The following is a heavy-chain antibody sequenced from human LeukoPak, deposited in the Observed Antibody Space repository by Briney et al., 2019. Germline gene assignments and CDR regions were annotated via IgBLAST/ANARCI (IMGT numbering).Heavy chain of an antibody. D-gene: IGHD4-17*01. CDR1: GGSISGYY. Sequence: PSETLSRTCTVSGGSISGYYWSWIRQPPGKGLEWIGYIYYSGTTNYNPSLKSRVTISVDTSKNQFSLRLSSVTAADTAVYYCARHTTSRSYGDFDDWGQGTLVTVSS. J-gene: IGHJ4*02. CDR2: IYYSGTT. V-gene: IGHV4-59*08. CDR3: ARHTTSRSYGDFDD.